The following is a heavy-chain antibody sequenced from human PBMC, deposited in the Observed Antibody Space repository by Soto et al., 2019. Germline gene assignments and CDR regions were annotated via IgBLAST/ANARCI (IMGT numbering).Heavy chain of an antibody. J-gene: IGHJ6*03. Sequence: EASVKVSCKASGYTFTSYYMHWVRQAPGQGLEWMGIINPSGGSTSYAQKFQGRVTMTRDTSTSTVYMELSSLRSEDTALYYCAKGVYDVLSGSYPPLRYMDVWGKGTTVTVSS. CDR1: GYTFTSYY. V-gene: IGHV1-46*01. D-gene: IGHD3-3*01. CDR3: AKGVYDVLSGSYPPLRYMDV. CDR2: INPSGGST.